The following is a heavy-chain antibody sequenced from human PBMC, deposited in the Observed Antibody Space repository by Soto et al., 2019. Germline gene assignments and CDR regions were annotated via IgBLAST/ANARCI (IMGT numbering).Heavy chain of an antibody. J-gene: IGHJ5*02. CDR1: GGSISGYY. Sequence: SETLSLNCTVSGGSISGYYWSWIRQPPGKGLEWIGYIYYSGSTNYNPSLKSRVTISIDTSKNQFSLKLSSVTAADTAVYYCARDRGPSSGYYPYWFDPSGQGTLVTVSS. CDR3: ARDRGPSSGYYPYWFDP. D-gene: IGHD3-22*01. CDR2: IYYSGST. V-gene: IGHV4-59*01.